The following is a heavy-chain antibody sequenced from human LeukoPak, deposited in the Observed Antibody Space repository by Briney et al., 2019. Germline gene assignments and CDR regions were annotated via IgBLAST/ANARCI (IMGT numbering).Heavy chain of an antibody. D-gene: IGHD6-13*01. CDR2: IYYSGST. Sequence: SGTLSLTCAVSGGSISSYYWSWLRQPPGKGLEGIGYIYYSGSTNYNPSLKSRVTISVDTSKNQFSLKLSSVTAADTAVYYCAREPPGIAAAGLDYWGQGTLVTVSS. CDR1: GGSISSYY. J-gene: IGHJ4*02. CDR3: AREPPGIAAAGLDY. V-gene: IGHV4-59*01.